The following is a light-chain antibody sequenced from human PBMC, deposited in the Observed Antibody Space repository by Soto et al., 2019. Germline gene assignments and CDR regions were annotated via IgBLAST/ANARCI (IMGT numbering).Light chain of an antibody. V-gene: IGLV2-14*03. CDR1: SSDIGAYDY. CDR3: CSYTTSSTLV. J-gene: IGLJ1*01. Sequence: QSALTQPASLSGSPGQSITISCTGTSSDIGAYDYVSWFQQHPGKAPKLIIYEDINRPSGLSSRFSGSKSGNTASLTISGLQAEDEADYFCCSYTTSSTLVCGTGTKLTVL. CDR2: EDI.